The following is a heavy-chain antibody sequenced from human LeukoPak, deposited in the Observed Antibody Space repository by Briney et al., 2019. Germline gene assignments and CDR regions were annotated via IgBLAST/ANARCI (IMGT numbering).Heavy chain of an antibody. CDR3: ARERHAYNYGGFDY. CDR2: IYYSGST. CDR1: GGSISSYY. Sequence: SETPSLTCTVSGGSISSYYWSWIRQPPGKGLEWIGNIYYSGSTNYNPSLKSRVTISVDTSKNQFSLKLSSVTAADTAVYYCARERHAYNYGGFDYWGQGTLVTVSS. V-gene: IGHV4-59*01. J-gene: IGHJ4*02. D-gene: IGHD5-24*01.